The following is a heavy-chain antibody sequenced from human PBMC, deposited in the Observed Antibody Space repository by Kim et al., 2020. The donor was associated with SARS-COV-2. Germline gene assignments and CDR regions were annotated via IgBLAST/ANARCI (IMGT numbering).Heavy chain of an antibody. CDR3: ARRES. J-gene: IGHJ5*02. CDR2: IYYSGST. V-gene: IGHV4-39*01. Sequence: IYYSGSTSNNPSLKRRVTISVDTSKNQSSLKLGSVTAADTAVYYCARRESWGQGTLVTVSS.